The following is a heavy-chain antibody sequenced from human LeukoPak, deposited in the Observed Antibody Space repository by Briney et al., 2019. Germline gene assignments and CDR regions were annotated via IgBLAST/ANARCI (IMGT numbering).Heavy chain of an antibody. V-gene: IGHV4-59*01. CDR1: GGSISSYY. CDR2: IYYSGST. D-gene: IGHD3-16*01. CDR3: ARDYEGDYFDY. J-gene: IGHJ4*02. Sequence: SETLSLTCIVSGGSISSYYWSWIRQPPGKGLEWIGYIYYSGSTNYNPSLKSRVTISVDTSKNQFSLKLSSVTAADTAVYYCARDYEGDYFDYWGQGTLVTVSS.